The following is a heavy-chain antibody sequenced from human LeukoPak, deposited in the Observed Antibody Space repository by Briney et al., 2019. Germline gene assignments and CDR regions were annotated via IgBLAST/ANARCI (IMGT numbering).Heavy chain of an antibody. CDR3: ARDQGWLQAPGAFDY. V-gene: IGHV4-59*01. D-gene: IGHD5-24*01. CDR2: IYYSGST. Sequence: SETLSLTCTVSGDSISSYYWSWIRQPPGKGLEWIGYIYYSGSTNYNPSLKSRVTISVDTSKNQFSLKLSSVTAADTAVYYCARDQGWLQAPGAFDYWGQGTLVTVSS. J-gene: IGHJ4*02. CDR1: GDSISSYY.